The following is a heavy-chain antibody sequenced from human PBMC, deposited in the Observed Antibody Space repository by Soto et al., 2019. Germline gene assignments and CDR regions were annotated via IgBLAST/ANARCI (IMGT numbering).Heavy chain of an antibody. Sequence: ASVKVSCKASGYTFTSYGVSWVRQAPGQGLEWMGWISAYNGNTNYAQHLQGRVSMTTDTSTSTAYMDLRSLRSDDTAVYYCARDPYHVLMVNAPNLYGMDVWGQGTTVTVSS. D-gene: IGHD2-8*01. V-gene: IGHV1-18*01. CDR1: GYTFTSYG. CDR3: ARDPYHVLMVNAPNLYGMDV. CDR2: ISAYNGNT. J-gene: IGHJ6*02.